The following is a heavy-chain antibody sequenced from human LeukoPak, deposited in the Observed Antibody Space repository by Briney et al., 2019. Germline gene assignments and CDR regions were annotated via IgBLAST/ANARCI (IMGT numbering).Heavy chain of an antibody. J-gene: IGHJ4*02. D-gene: IGHD6-19*01. CDR1: GDSISSYY. CDR3: ARESSGCYVPSV. V-gene: IGHV4-59*01. CDR2: IYYSGST. Sequence: SETLSLTCTVSGDSISSYYWSWIRQPPGKGLEWIGYIYYSGSTNYNPSLKSRVTISLDTSKNQFSLKLSSVTAADTAVYYCARESSGCYVPSVWGQGTLVTVSS.